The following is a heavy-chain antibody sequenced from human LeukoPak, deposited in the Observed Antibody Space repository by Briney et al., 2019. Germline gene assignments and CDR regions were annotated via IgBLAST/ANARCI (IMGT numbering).Heavy chain of an antibody. CDR1: GGSISSYY. J-gene: IGHJ4*02. CDR2: IDYSGST. CDR3: ARLNGGN. D-gene: IGHD4-23*01. V-gene: IGHV4-59*08. Sequence: SETLSLTCTVSGGSISSYYWSWIRQPPGKGLAWIGYIDYSGSTAYNPSLNGRVAVSLDTSKNQFSLKLRSVTAADTAVYYCARLNGGNWGPGILVTVSS.